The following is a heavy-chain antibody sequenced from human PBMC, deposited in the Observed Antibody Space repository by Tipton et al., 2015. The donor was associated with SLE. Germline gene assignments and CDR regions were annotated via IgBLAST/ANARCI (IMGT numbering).Heavy chain of an antibody. CDR2: IYYSGST. Sequence: TLSLTCTVPGGSISTYYWSWIRQPPGKGLEWIGYIYYSGSTNYNPSLKSRVTISVDTSKNQSSLKLSSVTAADTAMYYCARPRGLGYDFWSGYYMDVWGKGTAVTVSS. V-gene: IGHV4-59*01. J-gene: IGHJ6*04. CDR3: ARPRGLGYDFWSGYYMDV. D-gene: IGHD3-3*01. CDR1: GGSISTYY.